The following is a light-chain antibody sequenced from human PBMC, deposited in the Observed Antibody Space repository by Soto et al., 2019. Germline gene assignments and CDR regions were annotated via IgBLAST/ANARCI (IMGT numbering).Light chain of an antibody. CDR1: QSVLHSSNNKNY. J-gene: IGKJ1*01. CDR2: WAS. Sequence: DIVMTQSPDSLAVSLGERATINCKSSQSVLHSSNNKNYLAWYQQKPGQPPKLLIYWASTRESGVPDRISGSGSGIDFTLTSSSLQAEDVAVYYCHQYCTTPRTFGQGTKVEIK. V-gene: IGKV4-1*01. CDR3: HQYCTTPRT.